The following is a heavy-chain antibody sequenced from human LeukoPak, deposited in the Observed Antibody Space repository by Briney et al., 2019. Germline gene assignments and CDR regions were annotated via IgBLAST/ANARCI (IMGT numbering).Heavy chain of an antibody. Sequence: GGSLRLSCAASGFTFSSYWMNWARQAPGKGLEWVASINHNGNVNYYVDSVKGRFTISRDNAKNSLYLQTSNLRAEDTAVYFCARGGGLDVWGQGATVTVAS. J-gene: IGHJ6*02. V-gene: IGHV3-7*03. CDR2: INHNGNVN. CDR3: ARGGGLDV. D-gene: IGHD3-16*01. CDR1: GFTFSSYW.